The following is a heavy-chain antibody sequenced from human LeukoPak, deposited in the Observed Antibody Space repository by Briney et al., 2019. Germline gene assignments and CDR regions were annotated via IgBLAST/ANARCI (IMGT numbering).Heavy chain of an antibody. V-gene: IGHV3-23*01. CDR2: ISGSGGSS. CDR3: AKAAGQWVVGGHYYFDY. D-gene: IGHD6-19*01. CDR1: GFTFDDYG. J-gene: IGHJ4*02. Sequence: GGSLRLSCAASGFTFDDYGMSWVRQAPGKGLEWVSGISGSGGSSYYADSVKGRFTISRDNSKNMLYLQMNSLRAEDTAVYYCAKAAGQWVVGGHYYFDYWGQGTLVTVSS.